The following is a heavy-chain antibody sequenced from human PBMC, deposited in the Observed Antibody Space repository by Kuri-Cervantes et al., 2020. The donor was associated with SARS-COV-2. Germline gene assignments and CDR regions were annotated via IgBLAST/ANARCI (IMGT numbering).Heavy chain of an antibody. Sequence: GGSLRFSCAASRFTFNNYDLIWVRQAPGKGLEWVSSISTSGGDTNYADSLKGRFTISRDNSKNTLYLQMNSLRVEDTAVYYCASVSTMGVSLDWGQGTLVTVSS. CDR1: RFTFNNYD. CDR3: ASVSTMGVSLD. V-gene: IGHV3-23*01. CDR2: ISTSGGDT. J-gene: IGHJ4*02. D-gene: IGHD5-24*01.